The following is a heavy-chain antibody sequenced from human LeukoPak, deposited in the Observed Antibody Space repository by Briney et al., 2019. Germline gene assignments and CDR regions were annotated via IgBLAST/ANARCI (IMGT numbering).Heavy chain of an antibody. CDR2: IYYSGST. D-gene: IGHD3-22*01. V-gene: IGHV4-59*01. J-gene: IGHJ4*02. Sequence: SETLSLTCTVSGGSISSYYWSWLRQPPGKGLEWIGYIYYSGSTNHNPSLKSRVTISVDTSKNQFSLKLSSVTAADTAVYYCAREYYYDSSGYYFFDYRGQGTLVTVSS. CDR3: AREYYYDSSGYYFFDY. CDR1: GGSISSYY.